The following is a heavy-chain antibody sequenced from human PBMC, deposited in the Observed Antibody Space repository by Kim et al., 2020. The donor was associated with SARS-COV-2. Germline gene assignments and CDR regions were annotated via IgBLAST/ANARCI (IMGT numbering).Heavy chain of an antibody. CDR2: ISSSSSYI. V-gene: IGHV3-21*01. CDR1: GFTFSSYS. Sequence: GGSLRLSCAASGFTFSSYSMNWVRQAPGKGLEWVSSISSSSSYIYYADSVKGRFTISRDNAKNSLYLQMNSLRAEDTAVYYCARVDESSGSGTFDYWGQGTLVTVSS. CDR3: ARVDESSGSGTFDY. J-gene: IGHJ4*02. D-gene: IGHD3-10*01.